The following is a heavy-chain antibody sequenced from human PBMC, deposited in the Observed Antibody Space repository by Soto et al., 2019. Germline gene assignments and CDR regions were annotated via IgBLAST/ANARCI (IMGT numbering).Heavy chain of an antibody. J-gene: IGHJ5*02. CDR2: ISAYNGNT. V-gene: IGHV1-18*01. CDR1: GYTFTSYG. CDR3: ARDRYNYDILTGYYTPQRRLFDP. D-gene: IGHD3-9*01. Sequence: QVQLVQSGAEVKKPGASVKVSCKASGYTFTSYGISWVRQAPGQGLEWMGWISAYNGNTNYAQKLQGRDTMTTDTSTSTAYMELRSLRSDDTAVYYCARDRYNYDILTGYYTPQRRLFDPWGQGTLVTVSS.